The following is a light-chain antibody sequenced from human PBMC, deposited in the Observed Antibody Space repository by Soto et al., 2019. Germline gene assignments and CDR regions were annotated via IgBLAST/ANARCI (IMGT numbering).Light chain of an antibody. CDR2: EVS. Sequence: QSALTQPPSASGSPGQSVTISCTGTSSDVGGYIYASWYQQHPGKAPKLIISEVSRRPSGVPERFSGSKSGNTASLTVSGLQAEDEAHYYCSSYAGSNNFVFGTGTKVTVL. J-gene: IGLJ1*01. CDR1: SSDVGGYIY. V-gene: IGLV2-8*01. CDR3: SSYAGSNNFV.